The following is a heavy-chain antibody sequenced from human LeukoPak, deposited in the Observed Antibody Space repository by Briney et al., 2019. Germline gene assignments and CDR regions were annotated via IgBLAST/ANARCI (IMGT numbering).Heavy chain of an antibody. D-gene: IGHD6-6*01. V-gene: IGHV3-21*04. CDR3: AKAYSSSSGLFDY. CDR1: GFTFSSYS. CDR2: ISSSSSYI. J-gene: IGHJ4*02. Sequence: PGGSLRLSCAASGFTFSSYSMNWVRQAPGKGLEWVSSISSSSSYIYYADSVKGRFTISRDNAKNSLYLQMNSLRAEDTALYYCAKAYSSSSGLFDYWGQGTLVTVSS.